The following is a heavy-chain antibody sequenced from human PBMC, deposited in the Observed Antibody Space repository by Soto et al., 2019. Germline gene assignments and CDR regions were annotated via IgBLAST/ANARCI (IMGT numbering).Heavy chain of an antibody. CDR2: IWYDGSNK. V-gene: IGHV3-33*01. CDR3: ARDRSIVVVPAAIGPHYYGMDV. CDR1: GFTFSSYG. D-gene: IGHD2-2*02. J-gene: IGHJ6*02. Sequence: LRLSCAASGFTFSSYGMHWVRQAPGKGLEWVAVIWYDGSNKYYADSVKGRFTISRDNSKNTLYLQMNSLRAEDTAVYYCARDRSIVVVPAAIGPHYYGMDVWGQGTTVTVSS.